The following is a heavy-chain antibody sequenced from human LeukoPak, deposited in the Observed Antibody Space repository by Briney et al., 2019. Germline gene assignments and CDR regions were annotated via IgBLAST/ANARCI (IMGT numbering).Heavy chain of an antibody. CDR1: GFTFSSYS. J-gene: IGHJ4*02. CDR2: ISSSSSYI. Sequence: PGGSLRLSCAASGFTFSSYSMNWVRQAPGKGLEWVSSISSSSSYIYYADSVKGRFTISRDNAKNSLYLQMNSLRAEDTAVYYCAMGMIVVVYNFDYWGQGTLVTVSS. CDR3: AMGMIVVVYNFDY. D-gene: IGHD3-22*01. V-gene: IGHV3-21*01.